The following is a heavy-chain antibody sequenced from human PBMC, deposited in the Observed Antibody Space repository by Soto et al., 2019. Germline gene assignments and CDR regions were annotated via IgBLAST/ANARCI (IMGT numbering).Heavy chain of an antibody. CDR3: ARDTGDGTFDF. Sequence: GPSVKVSCKASGYTFSSYAMHWVRQAPGQRLEWMGWINAGYGNTKSSQKFQDRVTISRDTSASTAYMELTSLRSEGTAVYYCARDTGDGTFDFWGQGTLVTVSS. CDR1: GYTFSSYA. J-gene: IGHJ4*02. V-gene: IGHV1-3*01. D-gene: IGHD7-27*01. CDR2: INAGYGNT.